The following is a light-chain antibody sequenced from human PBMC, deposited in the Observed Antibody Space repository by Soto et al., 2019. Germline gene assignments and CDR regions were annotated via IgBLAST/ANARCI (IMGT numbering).Light chain of an antibody. CDR2: GAS. Sequence: DLQMTQSPSSLSASVGARVTITCRASQIINTYLHWYQHKPGKAPKLLISGASTLQSGVPSRFSGSGSWTEFALTISSLQPEDLATYYCQQSSSIPWTFGPGTKVEIK. V-gene: IGKV1-39*01. CDR1: QIINTY. CDR3: QQSSSIPWT. J-gene: IGKJ1*01.